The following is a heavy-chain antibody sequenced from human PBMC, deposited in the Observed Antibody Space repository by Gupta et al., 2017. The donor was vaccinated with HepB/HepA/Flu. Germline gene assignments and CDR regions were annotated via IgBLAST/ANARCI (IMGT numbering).Heavy chain of an antibody. J-gene: IGHJ4*01. CDR3: ARGVWSGYYSPFDY. Sequence: QVQLQQWGAGLLKPSETLSLTCAVSGGSFNGFFWTWIRQPPGKGLEWIAEINHLGRTNYNSSLRSRVTISIDTSKNQISLSLHSVTAADTAVYYGARGVWSGYYSPFDYWGHGTPGPVSS. V-gene: IGHV4-34*01. CDR1: GGSFNGFF. CDR2: INHLGRT. D-gene: IGHD3-3*01.